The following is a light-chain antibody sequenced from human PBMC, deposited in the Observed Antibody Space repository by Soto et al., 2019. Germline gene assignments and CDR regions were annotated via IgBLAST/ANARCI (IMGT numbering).Light chain of an antibody. CDR3: QQYGTSPLT. J-gene: IGKJ4*01. CDR1: QSVTSNF. V-gene: IGKV3-20*01. Sequence: ETVLTQSPVTLSASPGERATLSCRASQSVTSNFLAWYQQKPGQAPRLLIYGASSRATGIPGRFSGSGSGTDFTLTISSLEPEDFAVYYCQQYGTSPLTFGGGTKVEIK. CDR2: GAS.